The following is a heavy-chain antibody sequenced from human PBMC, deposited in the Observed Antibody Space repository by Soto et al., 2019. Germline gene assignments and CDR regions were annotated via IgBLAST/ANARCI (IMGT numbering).Heavy chain of an antibody. V-gene: IGHV1-18*01. CDR3: AREGQVPYYYNGMDV. CDR1: GYTLTNYG. J-gene: IGHJ6*02. CDR2: ISGYNGST. Sequence: QVQVVQSGDEVKKPGASVKVSCKASGYTLTNYGFSWVRQAPGQGLEWMGGISGYNGSTKYAEKLQGRVTMTTDTSTSTVHMELRSLRSDDTAVYYCAREGQVPYYYNGMDVWGQGTAVTVSS.